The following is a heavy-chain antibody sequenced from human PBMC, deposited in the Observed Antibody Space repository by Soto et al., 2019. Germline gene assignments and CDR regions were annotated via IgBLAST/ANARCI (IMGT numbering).Heavy chain of an antibody. D-gene: IGHD3-10*01. CDR2: IIPMLGIA. V-gene: IGHV1-69*02. CDR3: ARHSAQDYYVSCRRTGCFHP. Sequence: QVQLVQSGAEVKKPGSSVKVSCKASGGTFSSYTISWVRQAPGQGLEWMGRIIPMLGIANYAQKFQGRVTISAHQPTSTASMQLSSLRSEDTSVYYCARHSAQDYYVSCRRTGCFHPWVQGTLVTVSS. CDR1: GGTFSSYT. J-gene: IGHJ5*02.